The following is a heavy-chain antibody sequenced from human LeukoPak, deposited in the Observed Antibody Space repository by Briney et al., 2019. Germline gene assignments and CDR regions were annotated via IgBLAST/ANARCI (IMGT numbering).Heavy chain of an antibody. D-gene: IGHD2-2*01. CDR1: GFTVSSNY. V-gene: IGHV3-66*02. CDR3: ARDLRYCSSTSCYNWFDP. Sequence: GGSLRLSCAASGFTVSSNYMSWVRQAPGKGLEWVSVIYSGGSTYYADSVKGRFTIPRDNSKNTLYLQMNSLRAEDTAVYYCARDLRYCSSTSCYNWFDPWGQGTLVTVSS. CDR2: IYSGGST. J-gene: IGHJ5*02.